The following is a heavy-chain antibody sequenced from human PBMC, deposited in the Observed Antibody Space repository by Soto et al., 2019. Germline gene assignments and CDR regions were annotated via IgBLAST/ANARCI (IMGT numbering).Heavy chain of an antibody. CDR2: IKSKTDGGTT. CDR1: GFTFSNAW. Sequence: PGGSLRLSCAASGFTFSNAWMSWVRQAPGKGLEWVGRIKSKTDGGTTDYAAPVKGRFTISRDDSKNTLYLQMNSQKTEDTAVYYCTTEVRFLEWYYYMDVWGKGTTVTVSS. V-gene: IGHV3-15*01. D-gene: IGHD3-3*01. J-gene: IGHJ6*03. CDR3: TTEVRFLEWYYYMDV.